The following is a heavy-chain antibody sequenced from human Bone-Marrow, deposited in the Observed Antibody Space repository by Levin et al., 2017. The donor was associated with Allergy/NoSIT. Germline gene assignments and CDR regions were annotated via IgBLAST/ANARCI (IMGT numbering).Heavy chain of an antibody. Sequence: GGSLRLSCAASGFTFSSYAMHWVRQAPGKGLEWVAVISYDGSNKYYADSVKGRFTISRDNSKNTLYLQMNSLRAEDTAVYYCAREQNPPVGFDYWGQGTLVTVSS. CDR1: GFTFSSYA. CDR2: ISYDGSNK. J-gene: IGHJ4*02. D-gene: IGHD1-14*01. CDR3: AREQNPPVGFDY. V-gene: IGHV3-30*04.